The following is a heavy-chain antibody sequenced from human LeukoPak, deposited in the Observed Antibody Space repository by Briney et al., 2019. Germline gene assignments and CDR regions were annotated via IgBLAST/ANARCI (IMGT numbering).Heavy chain of an antibody. J-gene: IGHJ6*03. CDR3: ARLANPNYYFYYMDV. D-gene: IGHD6-13*01. CDR1: RFTFHDYA. V-gene: IGHV3-20*04. Sequence: GGSLRLSCAASRFTFHDYAMSWVRQAPGKGLEWVSGINWNGDSTGYADSVKGRFTISRHNAKNSLFLQMNSLRAEDTALYYCARLANPNYYFYYMDVWGKGTTVTVSS. CDR2: INWNGDST.